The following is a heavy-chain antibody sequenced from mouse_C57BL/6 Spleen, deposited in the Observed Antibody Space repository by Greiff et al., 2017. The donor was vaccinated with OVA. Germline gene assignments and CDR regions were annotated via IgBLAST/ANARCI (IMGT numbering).Heavy chain of an antibody. J-gene: IGHJ1*03. Sequence: EVKVVESGGGLVKPGGSLTLSCAASGFSFSDYGLHWFRQAPAKGLQWVSYFSSGSSTIYYADTVKGRFTISRDNAKNTLFLQMTSLRSEDTAMYYCARLDSYWYFDVWGTGTTVTVSS. CDR1: GFSFSDYG. CDR2: FSSGSSTI. D-gene: IGHD3-2*01. CDR3: ARLDSYWYFDV. V-gene: IGHV5-17*01.